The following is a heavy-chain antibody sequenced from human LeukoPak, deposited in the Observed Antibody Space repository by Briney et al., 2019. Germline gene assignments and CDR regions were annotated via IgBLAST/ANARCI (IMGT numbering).Heavy chain of an antibody. J-gene: IGHJ4*02. CDR3: ARGRYYESSGYFVYYFDY. Sequence: PSETLSLTCTVSGGSMSNYYWSWIRQPPGKGLDWIGYIYYGGSTNYNPSLKSRVTISLDTSKNQFSLKVTSVTAADTAVYYCARGRYYESSGYFVYYFDYWGQGTLVTVSS. V-gene: IGHV4-59*01. CDR1: GGSMSNYY. CDR2: IYYGGST. D-gene: IGHD3-22*01.